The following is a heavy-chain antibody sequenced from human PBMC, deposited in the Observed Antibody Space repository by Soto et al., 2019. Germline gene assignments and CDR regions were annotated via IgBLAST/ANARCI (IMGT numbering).Heavy chain of an antibody. CDR1: GGSFSGHS. J-gene: IGHJ5*01. CDR2: INHSGRV. Sequence: QVQLQQWGAGLLKPSETLSLTCAVYGGSFSGHSWTWIRQSPGKGLEWIGDINHSGRVNYSPSLKSRVTTSLDTSKTQFSLTLSAVTAADTAMYYCSTRAYDTNGYYRFDPWGQGTLVTVSS. V-gene: IGHV4-34*01. D-gene: IGHD3-22*01. CDR3: STRAYDTNGYYRFDP.